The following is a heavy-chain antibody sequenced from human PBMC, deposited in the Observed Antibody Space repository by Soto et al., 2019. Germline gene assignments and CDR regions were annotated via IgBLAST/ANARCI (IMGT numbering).Heavy chain of an antibody. CDR3: ERDPPTETGGD. Sequence: XSGEASCKASGYTFNYYYLPLVRQAPGQGLEWMGWINPNTGGTHSAQKFQGRVTMTWDTSISTAYMELNRLRSDDTAMYYCERDPPTETGGDWGQGTLVTVSS. J-gene: IGHJ4*02. V-gene: IGHV1-2*02. CDR1: GYTFNYYY. D-gene: IGHD4-17*01. CDR2: INPNTGGT.